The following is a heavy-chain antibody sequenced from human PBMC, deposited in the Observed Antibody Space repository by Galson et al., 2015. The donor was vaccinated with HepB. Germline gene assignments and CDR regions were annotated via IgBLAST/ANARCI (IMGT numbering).Heavy chain of an antibody. J-gene: IGHJ4*02. D-gene: IGHD6-13*01. CDR2: MSYDGSNK. Sequence: SLRLSCAASGFTFSNYGMHWVRQAPGKGLEWVAVMSYDGSNKYYADSVKGRFTISRDNSKNTLYLQMNSLRAEDTAVYYCAKKFSAAEDYWGQGTLVTVSS. CDR1: GFTFSNYG. CDR3: AKKFSAAEDY. V-gene: IGHV3-30*18.